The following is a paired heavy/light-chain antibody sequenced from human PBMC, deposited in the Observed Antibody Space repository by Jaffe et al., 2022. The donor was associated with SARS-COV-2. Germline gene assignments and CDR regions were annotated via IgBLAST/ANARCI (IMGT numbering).Heavy chain of an antibody. Sequence: QVQLQESGPGLVKPSETLSLTCTVSGGSFNNFYWTWIRLPPGKGLEWIGYIHSNGNINYNPSLESRVTISIDTPKNQFSLRLRSVTAADTAVYYCVRDAIAVDGTAFNMWGQGTMVTVAS. V-gene: IGHV4-59*01. CDR3: VRDAIAVDGTAFNM. J-gene: IGHJ3*02. CDR1: GGSFNNFY. D-gene: IGHD6-19*01. CDR2: IHSNGNI.
Light chain of an antibody. J-gene: IGLJ1*01. CDR3: ASWDDSFRGHV. V-gene: IGLV1-47*01. CDR1: ISNIGNNY. CDR2: RND. Sequence: QSMLTQPPSASGTPGQRVTVSCSGSISNIGNNYVYWYQHLPGAAPKLLIYRNDQRPSGVPDRFSGSKSGTSASLAISGLRSEDEADYYCASWDDSFRGHVFGTGTKVPVL.